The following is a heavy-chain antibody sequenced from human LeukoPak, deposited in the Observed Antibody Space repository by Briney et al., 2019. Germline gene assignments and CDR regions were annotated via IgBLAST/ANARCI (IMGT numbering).Heavy chain of an antibody. D-gene: IGHD4-23*01. V-gene: IGHV1-69*04. CDR3: ARDRTLTHTTVAWGAFDI. Sequence: SVKVSCKASGGTFSSYAISWVRQAPGQGLEWMGRIIPILGIANYAQKFQGRVTITADKSTSTAYMELSSLRSEDTAVYYCARDRTLTHTTVAWGAFDIWGQGTMVTVSS. CDR1: GGTFSSYA. J-gene: IGHJ3*02. CDR2: IIPILGIA.